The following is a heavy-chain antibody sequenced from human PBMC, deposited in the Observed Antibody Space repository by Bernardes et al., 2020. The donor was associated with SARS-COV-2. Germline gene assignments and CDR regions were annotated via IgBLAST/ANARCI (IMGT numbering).Heavy chain of an antibody. CDR2: ISSSSSYI. CDR1: GFTFSSYS. D-gene: IGHD6-19*01. Sequence: GGSLRLSCAASGFTFSSYSMNWVRQAPGKGLVWVSSISSSSSYIYYADSVKGRFTISRDNAKNSLYLQMNSLRAEDTAVYYCARSEVDAFDIWGQGTMVTVSS. V-gene: IGHV3-21*01. J-gene: IGHJ3*02. CDR3: ARSEVDAFDI.